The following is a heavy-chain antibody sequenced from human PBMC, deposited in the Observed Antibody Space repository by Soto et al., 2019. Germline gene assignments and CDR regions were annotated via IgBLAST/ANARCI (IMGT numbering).Heavy chain of an antibody. Sequence: QVQLVQSGAEVKKPGASVKVSCKASGYTFTSYGICWVRQAPGQGLEWMGWISAYNGNTNYAQKLQGRVTMTTDTSTSTAYMELRSLRSDDTAIYYCARDPTIFGVVKNYGMDVWGQGTTVTVSS. CDR1: GYTFTSYG. CDR2: ISAYNGNT. D-gene: IGHD3-3*01. CDR3: ARDPTIFGVVKNYGMDV. V-gene: IGHV1-18*01. J-gene: IGHJ6*02.